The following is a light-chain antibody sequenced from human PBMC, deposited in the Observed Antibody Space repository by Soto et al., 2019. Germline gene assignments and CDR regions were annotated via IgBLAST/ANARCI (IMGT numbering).Light chain of an antibody. Sequence: EIVMTQSPATLSVSPGERATLSCRASQSVSSSYLAWYQQTPGQAPRLLIYGASSRPTGIPDRFSGSGSGTDFTLTISRLAHEDFAVYYCQHFGESPITFGQGTRLEIK. J-gene: IGKJ5*01. V-gene: IGKV3-20*01. CDR3: QHFGESPIT. CDR1: QSVSSSY. CDR2: GAS.